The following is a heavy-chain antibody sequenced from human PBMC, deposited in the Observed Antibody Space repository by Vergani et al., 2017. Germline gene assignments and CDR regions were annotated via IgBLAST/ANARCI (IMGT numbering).Heavy chain of an antibody. Sequence: EVQMVESGGGLVQPGGSLRLSCEASGITFWKFGMHWVRQGPGKGLEWVSGISWNSGAVDYADSVRGRFTISRDDSKNTLYLQMNSLKTEDTAVYYCTTEEVITFHYYYMDVWGKGP. CDR2: ISWNSGAV. CDR3: TTEEVITFHYYYMDV. CDR1: GITFWKFG. D-gene: IGHD3-22*01. V-gene: IGHV3-9*01. J-gene: IGHJ6*03.